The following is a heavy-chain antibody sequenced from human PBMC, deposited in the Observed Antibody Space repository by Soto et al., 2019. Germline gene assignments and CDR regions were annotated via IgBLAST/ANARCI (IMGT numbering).Heavy chain of an antibody. CDR3: ARDRGTTFPANWFDP. CDR1: GFTFKIYA. V-gene: IGHV3-23*01. D-gene: IGHD4-4*01. J-gene: IGHJ5*02. Sequence: GGSLRLSCAASGFTFKIYAMSWVRQAPGKGLEWVSAISGSGGGTYYADSVKGRFTISRDNSNNTLYLQMSSLRAEDTAVYYCARDRGTTFPANWFDPWGQGTLVTVSS. CDR2: ISGSGGGT.